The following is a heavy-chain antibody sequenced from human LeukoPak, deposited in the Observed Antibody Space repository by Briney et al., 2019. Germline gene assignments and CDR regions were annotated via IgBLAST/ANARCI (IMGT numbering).Heavy chain of an antibody. Sequence: PGGSLRLSCGGSGFTFKSLSMHWVRQAPGKGLEWVSDISSNSGIKSYADSVKGRFTISRDNAKNSLYLQMNSLRAEDTAVYYCARAYDFWSGPGGYWGQGTLVTVSS. D-gene: IGHD3-3*01. CDR3: ARAYDFWSGPGGY. CDR1: GFTFKSLS. V-gene: IGHV3-48*01. CDR2: ISSNSGIK. J-gene: IGHJ4*02.